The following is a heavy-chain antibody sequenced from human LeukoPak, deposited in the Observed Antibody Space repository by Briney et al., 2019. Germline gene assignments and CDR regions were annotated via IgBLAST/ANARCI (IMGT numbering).Heavy chain of an antibody. D-gene: IGHD1-26*01. J-gene: IGHJ5*02. CDR3: ARDGSGWETTS. V-gene: IGHV3-20*04. Sequence: GGFLRLSCAASGFSFDDYGMSWVRQAPGKGLEWVSGTNWNGGSTGYADSVKGRFTISRDNARNSLYLQMNSLRAEDTALYYCARDGSGWETTSWGQGTLVTVSS. CDR2: TNWNGGST. CDR1: GFSFDDYG.